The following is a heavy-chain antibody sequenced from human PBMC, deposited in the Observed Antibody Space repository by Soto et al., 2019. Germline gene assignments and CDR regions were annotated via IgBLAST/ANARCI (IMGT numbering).Heavy chain of an antibody. Sequence: GGSLRLSCAASGFTFSSYAMSWVRQAPGKGLEWVSAISGSGGSTYYADSVKGRFTISRDNSKNTLYLQMNSLRAEDTAVYYCAKDMAGYCSSTSCPNYYYYGMDVWGQGTTVTVSS. D-gene: IGHD2-2*01. J-gene: IGHJ6*02. CDR2: ISGSGGST. CDR1: GFTFSSYA. CDR3: AKDMAGYCSSTSCPNYYYYGMDV. V-gene: IGHV3-23*01.